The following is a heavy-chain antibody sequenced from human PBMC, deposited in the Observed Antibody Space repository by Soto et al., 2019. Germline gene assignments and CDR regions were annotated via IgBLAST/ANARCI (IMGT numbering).Heavy chain of an antibody. V-gene: IGHV4-59*01. CDR3: ARDLGWRALDP. D-gene: IGHD6-19*01. J-gene: IGHJ5*02. CDR2: IYYSGST. Sequence: QVQLQESGPGLVKPSETLSLTCTVSGGSISSYYWSWIRQPPGKGLEWIGYIYYSGSTNYNPSLKSRVTISGDTSKNQFPLKLSSVTAADTAVYYCARDLGWRALDPWGQGTLVTVSS. CDR1: GGSISSYY.